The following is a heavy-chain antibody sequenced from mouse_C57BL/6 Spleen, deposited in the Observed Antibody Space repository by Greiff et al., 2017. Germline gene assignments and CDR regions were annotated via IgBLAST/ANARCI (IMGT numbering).Heavy chain of an antibody. D-gene: IGHD2-4*01. CDR3: ARRGYYDYDSFDY. CDR1: GYTFTDYY. V-gene: IGHV1-26*01. Sequence: EVQLQQSGPELVKPGASVKISCKASGYTFTDYYMNWVKQSHGKSLEWIGDINPNNGGTSYNQKFKGKATLTVDKSSSTAYMELRSLTSEDSAVYYCARRGYYDYDSFDYWGRGTTLTVSS. J-gene: IGHJ2*01. CDR2: INPNNGGT.